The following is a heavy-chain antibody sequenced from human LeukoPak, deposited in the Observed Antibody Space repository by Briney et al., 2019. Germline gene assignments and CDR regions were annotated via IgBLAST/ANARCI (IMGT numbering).Heavy chain of an antibody. CDR2: IYYTGST. CDR3: ARHGSAPPTVDY. V-gene: IGHV4-39*01. J-gene: IGHJ4*02. Sequence: ISTVSGGSISSSSYYWGWIRQPPGKGLEWIGSIYYTGSTYYSPSLKSRATISVDTSKNQFSLNLASVTAADTAVYYCARHGSAPPTVDYWGQGTLVTVSS. CDR1: GGSISSSSYY.